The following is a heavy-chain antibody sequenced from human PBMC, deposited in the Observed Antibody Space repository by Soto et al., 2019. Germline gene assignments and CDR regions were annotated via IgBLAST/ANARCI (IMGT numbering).Heavy chain of an antibody. CDR1: GGSISSGDYS. J-gene: IGHJ4*02. CDR3: VRGHDSNDN. V-gene: IGHV4-30-2*01. D-gene: IGHD3-22*01. Sequence: QLQLQESGAGLVKPSQTLSLTCAVSGGSISSGDYSWSWIRQPPGKGLEWIGYIYHSGSTYYNPSLKSRVTISIDSAKNQFSLKLTSVTAADTAVYYCVRGHDSNDNWGQGTLVTVSS. CDR2: IYHSGST.